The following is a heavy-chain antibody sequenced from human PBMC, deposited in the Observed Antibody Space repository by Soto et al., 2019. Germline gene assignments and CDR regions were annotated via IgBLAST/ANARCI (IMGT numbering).Heavy chain of an antibody. D-gene: IGHD6-19*01. Sequence: EVQLVESGGGLVQPGGSLRLSCAASGFTFSSYWMSWVRQAPGKGLEWVANIKQDGSEKYYVDSVKGRFTISRDNAKNSLYLQMNSLRAEDTVVYYCAREDSSGWEQHWGQGTLVTVSS. V-gene: IGHV3-7*01. J-gene: IGHJ1*01. CDR1: GFTFSSYW. CDR3: AREDSSGWEQH. CDR2: IKQDGSEK.